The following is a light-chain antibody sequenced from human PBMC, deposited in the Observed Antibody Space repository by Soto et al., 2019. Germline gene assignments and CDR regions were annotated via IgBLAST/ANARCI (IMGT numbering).Light chain of an antibody. V-gene: IGKV1-39*01. J-gene: IGKJ5*01. CDR2: AAT. CDR1: QSINSK. CDR3: QQSYSTPIT. Sequence: DIQMTQSPFSLSASVGDRVTITCRASQSINSKLNWYQQKPGEVPKLLIYAATSLQSGVPSRFSGSGSGTDFILTISSLQSEDFATYYCQQSYSTPITFGQGTRLEIK.